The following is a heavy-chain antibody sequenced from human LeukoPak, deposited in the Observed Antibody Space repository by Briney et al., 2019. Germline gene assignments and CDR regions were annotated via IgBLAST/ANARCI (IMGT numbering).Heavy chain of an antibody. CDR1: GGTFSSYA. CDR3: ARGRIEDYVGFDP. Sequence: SVKASCKASGGTFSSYAISWVRQAPGQGLEWMGRIIPIFGTANYAQKFQGRVTITTDESTSTAYMELSSLRSEDTAVYYCARGRIEDYVGFDPWGQGTLVTVSS. CDR2: IIPIFGTA. J-gene: IGHJ5*02. V-gene: IGHV1-69*05. D-gene: IGHD3-10*02.